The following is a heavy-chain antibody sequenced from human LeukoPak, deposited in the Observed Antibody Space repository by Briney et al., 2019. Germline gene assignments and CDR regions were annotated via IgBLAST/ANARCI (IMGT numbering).Heavy chain of an antibody. CDR2: INHSGST. CDR1: GGSFSGYY. Sequence: SETLSLTCAVYGGSFSGYYWSWIRKPPGKGLEWIGEINHSGSTNYNPSLKSRVTISVDTSRNQFSLKLSSVTAADTAVYYCARALNYFYMDVWGKGTTVTISS. CDR3: ARALNYFYMDV. V-gene: IGHV4-34*01. J-gene: IGHJ6*03.